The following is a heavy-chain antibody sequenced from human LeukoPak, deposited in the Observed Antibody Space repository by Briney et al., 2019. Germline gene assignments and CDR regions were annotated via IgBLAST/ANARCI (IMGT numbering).Heavy chain of an antibody. V-gene: IGHV3-74*01. CDR3: ARGIVGATQPGY. CDR1: GFTFSSYW. CDR2: INSDGSST. Sequence: GGSLRLSCAASGFTFSSYWMHRVRQAPGKGLVWVSRINSDGSSTSYADSVKGRFTISRDNAKNTLYVQMNSLRAEDTAVYYCARGIVGATQPGYWGQGTLVTVSS. D-gene: IGHD1-26*01. J-gene: IGHJ4*02.